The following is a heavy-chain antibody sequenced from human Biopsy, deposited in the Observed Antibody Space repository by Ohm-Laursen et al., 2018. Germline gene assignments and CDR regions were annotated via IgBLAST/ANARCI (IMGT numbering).Heavy chain of an antibody. J-gene: IGHJ6*02. CDR2: IYYSGST. CDR3: ARATNSTGWPYYYFYGMDV. V-gene: IGHV4-59*01. Sequence: GTPSLTCTVSGGSISSDYWSWIRQTPGKGLEWIGYIYYSGSTNYNPSLKSRVTISVDTSKNQFSLRLNSVTAADTAVYYCARATNSTGWPYYYFYGMDVWGQGTTVTISS. CDR1: GGSISSDY. D-gene: IGHD2/OR15-2a*01.